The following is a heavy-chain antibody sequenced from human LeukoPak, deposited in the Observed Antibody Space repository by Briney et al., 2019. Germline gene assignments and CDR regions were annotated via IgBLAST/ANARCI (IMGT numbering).Heavy chain of an antibody. V-gene: IGHV4-39*01. CDR1: GGSISSSSYY. J-gene: IGHJ4*02. CDR3: ARLAVAATARFDY. D-gene: IGHD6-19*01. Sequence: SETLSLTCTVSGGSISSSSYYWGWIRQPPGKGLEWIGSIYYSGSTYYNPSLKSRVTISVDTSKNQFSLKLSSVTAADTVVYYCARLAVAATARFDYWGQGALVTVSS. CDR2: IYYSGST.